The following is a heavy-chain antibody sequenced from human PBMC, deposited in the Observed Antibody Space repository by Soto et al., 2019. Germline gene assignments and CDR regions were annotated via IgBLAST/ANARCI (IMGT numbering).Heavy chain of an antibody. CDR1: GGSISSYY. V-gene: IGHV4-4*07. CDR2: IYTSASI. Sequence: PSETLSLPCTVPGGSISSYYWSWIRQPAGKGLEWIGRIYTSASINYYPSLKSRVTMSLDTSKDQFSLHLNSVTAADTAVYYCSRVGWSNSKCYTRGMDVWGQGATVTVSS. D-gene: IGHD3-3*01. J-gene: IGHJ6*02. CDR3: SRVGWSNSKCYTRGMDV.